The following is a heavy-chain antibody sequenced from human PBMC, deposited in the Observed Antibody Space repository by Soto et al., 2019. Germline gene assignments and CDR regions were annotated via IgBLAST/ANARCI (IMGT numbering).Heavy chain of an antibody. CDR3: VRYCSSTLCNGVATRTFDY. CDR2: ISSSGSSV. J-gene: IGHJ4*02. D-gene: IGHD5-12*01. Sequence: GESLKISCAASRFTFSTYEMHWVRQAPGKGLEWVSCISSSGSSVYYADSVKGRFTISRDNSRNSLYLQMNSLRDEDTALYYCVRYCSSTLCNGVATRTFDYWRQGALVTVSS. V-gene: IGHV3-48*03. CDR1: RFTFSTYE.